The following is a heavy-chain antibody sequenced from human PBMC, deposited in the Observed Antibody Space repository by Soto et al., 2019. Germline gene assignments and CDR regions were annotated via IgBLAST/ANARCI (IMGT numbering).Heavy chain of an antibody. Sequence: PSETLSLTCTVSVGSISSSSYYWGWIRQPPGKGLEWIGSIYYSGSTYYNPSLKSRVTISVDTSKNQFSLKLSSVTAADTAVYYCARQGVLLWFGESTYGMDVWGQGTTVTVSS. J-gene: IGHJ6*02. CDR1: VGSISSSSYY. CDR2: IYYSGST. D-gene: IGHD3-10*01. CDR3: ARQGVLLWFGESTYGMDV. V-gene: IGHV4-39*01.